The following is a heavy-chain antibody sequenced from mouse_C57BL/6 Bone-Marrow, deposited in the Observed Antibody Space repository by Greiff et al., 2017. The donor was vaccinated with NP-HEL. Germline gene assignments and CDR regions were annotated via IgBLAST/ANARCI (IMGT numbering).Heavy chain of an antibody. Sequence: QVQLQQSGAELMKPGASVKLSCKATGYTFTGYGIGWVKQRPGHGLEWIGEILPGSGSTNYNEKFKGKATFTADTSSNTAYMQLSSLTTEDSAIYYCAKKNYSNYEFAYWGQGTLVTVSA. V-gene: IGHV1-9*01. D-gene: IGHD2-5*01. J-gene: IGHJ3*01. CDR2: ILPGSGST. CDR1: GYTFTGYG. CDR3: AKKNYSNYEFAY.